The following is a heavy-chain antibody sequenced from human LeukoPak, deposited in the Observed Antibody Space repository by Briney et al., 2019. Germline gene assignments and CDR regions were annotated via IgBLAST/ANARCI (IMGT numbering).Heavy chain of an antibody. J-gene: IGHJ6*02. V-gene: IGHV3-21*01. D-gene: IGHD5-18*01. CDR3: ARESVTYYGMDV. CDR1: GFTFSSYS. Sequence: GGSLRLSCAASGFTFSSYSMNWVRPAPGKGLEWVSSISSSSSYIYYADSVKGRFTISRDNAKNSLYRQRNSLRAEDTAEYYCARESVTYYGMDVWGQGTTVTVSS. CDR2: ISSSSSYI.